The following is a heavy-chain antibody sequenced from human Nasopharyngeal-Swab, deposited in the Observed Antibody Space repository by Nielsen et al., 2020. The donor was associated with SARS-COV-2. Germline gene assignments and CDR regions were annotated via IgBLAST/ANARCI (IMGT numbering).Heavy chain of an antibody. V-gene: IGHV4-39*01. D-gene: IGHD3-3*01. CDR3: ARYGERITIFGVVIKEAFDI. Sequence: WIRQPPGKGLEWIGSIYYSGSTYYNPSLKSRVTISVDTSKNQFSLKLSSVTAADTAVYYCARYGERITIFGVVIKEAFDIWGQGTKVTVSS. CDR2: IYYSGST. J-gene: IGHJ3*02.